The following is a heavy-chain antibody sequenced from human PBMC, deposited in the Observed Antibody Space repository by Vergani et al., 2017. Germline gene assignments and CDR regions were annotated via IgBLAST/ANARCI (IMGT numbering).Heavy chain of an antibody. J-gene: IGHJ3*02. CDR2: ISYDGSNK. CDR1: GFTFSSYG. Sequence: VQLVESGGGVVQPGRSLRLSCAASGFTFSSYGMHWVRQAPGKGLEWVAVISYDGSNKYYADSVKGRFTISRDNSKNTLYLQMNSLRAEDTAVYYCAKTKGIAVAGAAFDIWGQGTMVTVSS. D-gene: IGHD6-19*01. V-gene: IGHV3-30*18. CDR3: AKTKGIAVAGAAFDI.